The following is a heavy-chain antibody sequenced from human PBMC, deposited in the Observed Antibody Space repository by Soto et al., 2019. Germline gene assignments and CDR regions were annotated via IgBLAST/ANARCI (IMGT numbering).Heavy chain of an antibody. Sequence: SETLSLTCAVYGGSFSGYYWSWIRQPPGKGLEWIGEINHSGSTNYNPSLKSRVTISVDTSKNQFSLKLSSVTAADTAVYYCARGQPVPDAFDIWGQGTMVTVSS. CDR1: GGSFSGYY. J-gene: IGHJ3*02. D-gene: IGHD6-6*01. CDR2: INHSGST. CDR3: ARGQPVPDAFDI. V-gene: IGHV4-34*01.